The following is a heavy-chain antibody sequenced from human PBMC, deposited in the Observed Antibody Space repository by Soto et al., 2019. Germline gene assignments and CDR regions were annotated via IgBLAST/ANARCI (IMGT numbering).Heavy chain of an antibody. Sequence: EVQLLEYGGGLVQPGGSLRLSCAASGFTFNNYAMSWVRQAPGKGLEWVSAISGSGGSTHYADSVKGRFTISRDNSKNTLCLQMNSLRAEDTAVYYCAKLASGHYCTNGVCLLYYCDYWGQGDQVNVSS. CDR1: GFTFNNYA. V-gene: IGHV3-23*01. J-gene: IGHJ4*02. CDR3: AKLASGHYCTNGVCLLYYCDY. CDR2: ISGSGGST. D-gene: IGHD2-8*01.